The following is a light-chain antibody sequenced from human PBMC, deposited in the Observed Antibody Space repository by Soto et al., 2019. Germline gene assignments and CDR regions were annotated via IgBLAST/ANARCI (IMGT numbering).Light chain of an antibody. V-gene: IGKV3-15*01. Sequence: EVVMTQSPATLSVSPCERATLSFSASQSVSSNLAWYQQKPGQAPRLLIYGASTRATGIPATFSGSGSGTEFTLTISSLQSEDFAVYYCQQYNNWPITFGQGTRLETK. CDR2: GAS. CDR3: QQYNNWPIT. CDR1: QSVSSN. J-gene: IGKJ5*01.